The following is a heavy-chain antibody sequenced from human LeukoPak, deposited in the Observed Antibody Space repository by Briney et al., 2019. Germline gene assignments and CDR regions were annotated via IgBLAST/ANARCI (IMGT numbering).Heavy chain of an antibody. Sequence: GGSLRLSCAASGFTFSSYWMSWVRQAPGKGLEWVANIKKDGSEKYYVDSVKGRFTISRDNAKNSLYLQMNSLGAEDTAVYYCARDRSGDYDFWSGTLGAFDIWGQGTMVTVSS. D-gene: IGHD3-3*01. CDR1: GFTFSSYW. J-gene: IGHJ3*02. CDR3: ARDRSGDYDFWSGTLGAFDI. V-gene: IGHV3-7*01. CDR2: IKKDGSEK.